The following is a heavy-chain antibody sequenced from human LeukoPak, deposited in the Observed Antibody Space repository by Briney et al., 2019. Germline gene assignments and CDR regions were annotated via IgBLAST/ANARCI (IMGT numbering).Heavy chain of an antibody. J-gene: IGHJ4*02. CDR2: INHSGST. V-gene: IGHV4-34*01. D-gene: IGHD4-17*01. CDR3: ARGLGAVTTHRAEIDY. Sequence: PSETLSLTCAVYGGSFSGYYWSWIRQPPGNGLEWIGEINHSGSTNYNPSLKSRVTISVDTSKNQFSLKLSSVTAADTAVYYCARGLGAVTTHRAEIDYWGQGTLVTVSS. CDR1: GGSFSGYY.